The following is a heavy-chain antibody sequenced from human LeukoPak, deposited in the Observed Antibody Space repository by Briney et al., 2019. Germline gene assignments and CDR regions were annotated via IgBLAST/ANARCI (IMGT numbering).Heavy chain of an antibody. Sequence: PGGSLRLSCAASGFTFSSYAMHWVRQGPGKGLEWVAVITYDGSNKYYADSVKGRFTISRDNSKNTLFLQMNSLRAEETAVYYCARESRWPKGRGSDVWGKGTTVTVSS. D-gene: IGHD4-23*01. CDR2: ITYDGSNK. J-gene: IGHJ6*04. CDR3: ARESRWPKGRGSDV. V-gene: IGHV3-30*01. CDR1: GFTFSSYA.